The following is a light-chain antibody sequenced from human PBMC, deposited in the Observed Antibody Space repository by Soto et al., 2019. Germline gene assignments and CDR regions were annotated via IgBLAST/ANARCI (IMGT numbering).Light chain of an antibody. CDR1: SSDVGGYNY. Sequence: QSALTQPRSVSGSPGQSVTISCTGTSSDVGGYNYVSWYQQHPGKAPKLIIYDVTKRPSGVPDRLSGSKSGNTASLTISGLQAEDEADYHCCAYAGSNTLVFGGGTKVTVL. CDR3: CAYAGSNTLV. CDR2: DVT. J-gene: IGLJ2*01. V-gene: IGLV2-11*01.